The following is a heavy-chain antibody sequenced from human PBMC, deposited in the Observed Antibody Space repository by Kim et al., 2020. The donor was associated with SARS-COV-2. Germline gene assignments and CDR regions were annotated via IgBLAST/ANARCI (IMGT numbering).Heavy chain of an antibody. CDR2: INAGNGNT. Sequence: ASVKVSCKASGYTFTNYAIHWVRQAPGQRFEWMGWINAGNGNTRYSQKLQGRVTITSDTSASAAYMELSSLRSEDTAVYHCAREGHEGGYLTWGQGTMVTVSS. J-gene: IGHJ3*01. V-gene: IGHV1-3*01. CDR3: AREGHEGGYLT. D-gene: IGHD3-22*01. CDR1: GYTFTNYA.